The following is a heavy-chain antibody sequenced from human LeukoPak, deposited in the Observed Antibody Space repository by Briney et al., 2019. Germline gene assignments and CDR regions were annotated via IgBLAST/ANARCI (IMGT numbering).Heavy chain of an antibody. CDR3: ARVGPAAESYPDY. D-gene: IGHD2-2*01. J-gene: IGHJ4*02. Sequence: SETLSLTCTVSGGSISSGDYYWSWIRQPPGKGLEWIGYIYYSGSTYNPSLKSRVTISVDTSKNQFSLKLSSVTAADTAVYYCARVGPAAESYPDYWGQGTLVTVSS. CDR2: IYYSGST. CDR1: GGSISSGDYY. V-gene: IGHV4-30-4*08.